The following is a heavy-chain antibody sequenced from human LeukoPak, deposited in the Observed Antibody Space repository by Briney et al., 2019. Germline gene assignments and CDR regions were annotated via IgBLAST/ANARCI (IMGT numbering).Heavy chain of an antibody. J-gene: IGHJ3*02. CDR1: GDSISGSSYY. D-gene: IGHD3-9*01. V-gene: IGHV4-39*07. Sequence: SETLSLTCTVSGDSISGSSYYWSWIRQPPGKGLEWIGEINDSGSTNYNPSLKSRVAISVDTSKNQFSLKLSSVTAADTAFYYCARRGSIFEDSEWRTAFDIWGQGTMVIVSS. CDR3: ARRGSIFEDSEWRTAFDI. CDR2: INDSGST.